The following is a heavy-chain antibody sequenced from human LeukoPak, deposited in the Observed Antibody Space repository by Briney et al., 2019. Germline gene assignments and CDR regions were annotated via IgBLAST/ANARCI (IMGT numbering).Heavy chain of an antibody. V-gene: IGHV3-72*01. CDR1: GFTYSDHY. D-gene: IGHD3-3*01. J-gene: IGHJ6*02. CDR2: TRNKANSYTT. CDR3: AREDLYYDSWSGYNYYYYGMDV. Sequence: PGGSLRLSCAASGFTYSDHYMDWVRQAPGKGLEWVGRTRNKANSYTTEYAASVKGRFTISRDDSKNSLYLQMNSLKTEDTAVYYRAREDLYYDSWSGYNYYYYGMDVWGQGTTVTVSS.